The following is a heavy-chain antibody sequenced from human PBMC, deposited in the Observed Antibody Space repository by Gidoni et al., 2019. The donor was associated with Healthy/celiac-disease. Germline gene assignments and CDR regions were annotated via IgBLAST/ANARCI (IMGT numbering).Heavy chain of an antibody. CDR3: TTDPYYYDSSGYLDY. Sequence: EVQLVESGGGLVKLGGSRRLPCPASAFTFSNPWMSWVRQAPGKALEWVGRIKSNTDGGTTDYAAPVKGRFTISRDDSKNTLYLQMNSLKTEDTAVYYCTTDPYYYDSSGYLDYWGQGTLVTVSS. J-gene: IGHJ4*02. V-gene: IGHV3-15*01. D-gene: IGHD3-22*01. CDR2: IKSNTDGGTT. CDR1: AFTFSNPW.